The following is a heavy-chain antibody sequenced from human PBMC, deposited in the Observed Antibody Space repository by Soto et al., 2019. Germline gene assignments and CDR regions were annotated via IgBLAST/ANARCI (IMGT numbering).Heavy chain of an antibody. J-gene: IGHJ3*02. CDR1: GFTFSNYW. CDR2: IKQDASEN. Sequence: EVQVVESGGGLVQPGGSLRLSCAASGFTFSNYWMTWVRQAPGKGLEWVANIKQDASENFYVDSVKGRFTISRDNAKNSLYLQMNSLRDEDTAVYYCARDSGPRGYDAFDIWGQGTMVTVAS. D-gene: IGHD2-8*02. CDR3: ARDSGPRGYDAFDI. V-gene: IGHV3-7*04.